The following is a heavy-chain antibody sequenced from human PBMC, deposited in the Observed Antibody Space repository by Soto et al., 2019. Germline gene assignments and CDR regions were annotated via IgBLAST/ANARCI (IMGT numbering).Heavy chain of an antibody. Sequence: VQLVESGGGLVHPGGSLRLSCAASGFNVSSQYMTWVRQAPGKGLEWVSVIYSGGNTDYADSVKGRFTISRDNSKNTISLQMNSLRAEDTALYSCVRGSSGLHWGQGTLVTVSS. CDR3: VRGSSGLH. V-gene: IGHV3-66*01. CDR1: GFNVSSQY. D-gene: IGHD6-19*01. J-gene: IGHJ4*02. CDR2: IYSGGNT.